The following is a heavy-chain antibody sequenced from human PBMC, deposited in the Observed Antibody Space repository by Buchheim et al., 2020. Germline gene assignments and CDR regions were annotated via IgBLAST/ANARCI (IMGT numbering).Heavy chain of an antibody. CDR2: INSDGSRT. J-gene: IGHJ6*02. D-gene: IGHD3-3*01. CDR1: GFTFSSYW. V-gene: IGHV3-74*01. CDR3: AREGKGYYDFWSGYYPYYYYYGMDV. Sequence: EVQLVESGGGLVQPGGSLRLSCAASGFTFSSYWMHWVRQAPGKGLVWVSRINSDGSRTSYADSVKGRFTISRDNAKKTTYLQMNSLRAEDTAVYYCAREGKGYYDFWSGYYPYYYYYGMDVWGQGTT.